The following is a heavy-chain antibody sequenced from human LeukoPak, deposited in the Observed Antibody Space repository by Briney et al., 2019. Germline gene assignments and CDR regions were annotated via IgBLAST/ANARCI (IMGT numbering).Heavy chain of an antibody. D-gene: IGHD4-17*01. CDR1: GFTFSTYS. CDR2: ISYDGSNK. V-gene: IGHV3-30*04. CDR3: AREGDYGDPEGAHYFDY. Sequence: GGSLRLSCAASGFTFSTYSMHWVRQAPGKGLEWVAVISYDGSNKYYADSVKGRFTISRDNSKNTLYLQMNSLRAEDTAVYYCAREGDYGDPEGAHYFDYWGQGTLVTVSS. J-gene: IGHJ4*02.